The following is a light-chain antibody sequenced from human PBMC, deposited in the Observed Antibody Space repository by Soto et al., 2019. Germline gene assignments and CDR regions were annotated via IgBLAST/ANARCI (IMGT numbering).Light chain of an antibody. CDR2: DAY. V-gene: IGKV3-11*01. J-gene: IGKJ5*01. CDR1: QSFRGL. Sequence: EVVLTQSPVTLSVSQWERATLSCRASQSFRGLLAWYRQKPGQAPRLLICDAYNRATGIPPRFSGSGSGTDLTLTISSLEPEDSAVYYCQQRHMWPITFGQGTQVEI. CDR3: QQRHMWPIT.